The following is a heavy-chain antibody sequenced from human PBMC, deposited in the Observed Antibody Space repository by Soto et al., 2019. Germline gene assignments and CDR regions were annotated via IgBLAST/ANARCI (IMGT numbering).Heavy chain of an antibody. CDR1: GDRFISYW. CDR2: IYPADSET. CDR3: ARLEYYGSTSYYEN. V-gene: IGHV5-51*01. Sequence: PEESLSISCKVSGDRFISYWIVWVLQMPGKGLEYMGIIYPADSETRYSPSFQGQVTISADKSISTAYLQWSSLKASDTAIYCCARLEYYGSTSYYENWGQGTMVTVSS. J-gene: IGHJ4*02. D-gene: IGHD3-10*01.